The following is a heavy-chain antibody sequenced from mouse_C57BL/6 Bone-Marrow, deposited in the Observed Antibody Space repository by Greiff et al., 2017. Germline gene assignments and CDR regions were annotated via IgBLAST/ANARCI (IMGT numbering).Heavy chain of an antibody. CDR1: GYTFTNYW. CDR2: IDPGGGYT. V-gene: IGHV1-63*01. J-gene: IGHJ4*01. Sequence: QVQLKESGAELVRPGTSVKMSCKASGYTFTNYWIGWAKQRPGHGLEWIGDIDPGGGYTNYNEKFKGKATLTADKSSSTAYMQFSSLTSEDSAIYYCARSYYAMDYWGQGTSVTVSS. CDR3: ARSYYAMDY.